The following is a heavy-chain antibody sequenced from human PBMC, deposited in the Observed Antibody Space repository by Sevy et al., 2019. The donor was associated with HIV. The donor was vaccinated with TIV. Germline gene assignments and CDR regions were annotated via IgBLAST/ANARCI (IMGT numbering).Heavy chain of an antibody. J-gene: IGHJ4*02. D-gene: IGHD2-8*01. CDR2: LYFGCGEI. Sequence: GGSLRLSCAASGFTFSKYSMSWVRQPPGKGLEWVSTLYFGCGEINYADSVKGRFTISRDNSKSSVYLQMNNLRPGDTALYYCSREGCTKPHDYWGQGTLVTVSS. CDR3: SREGCTKPHDY. V-gene: IGHV3-23*01. CDR1: GFTFSKYS.